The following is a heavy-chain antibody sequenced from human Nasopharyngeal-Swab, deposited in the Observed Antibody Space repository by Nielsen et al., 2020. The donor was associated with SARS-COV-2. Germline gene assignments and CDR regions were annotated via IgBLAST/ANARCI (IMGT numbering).Heavy chain of an antibody. CDR1: GFTFSSYA. CDR2: ISYDGSNK. D-gene: IGHD3-3*01. CDR3: ARDSDTIFGVVASYFDY. Sequence: GESLKISCAASGFTFSSYAMHWVRQAPGKGLEWVAVISYDGSNKYYADSVKGRFTISRDNSKNTLYLQMNSLRAEDTAVYYCARDSDTIFGVVASYFDYWGQGTLVTVSS. J-gene: IGHJ4*02. V-gene: IGHV3-30*04.